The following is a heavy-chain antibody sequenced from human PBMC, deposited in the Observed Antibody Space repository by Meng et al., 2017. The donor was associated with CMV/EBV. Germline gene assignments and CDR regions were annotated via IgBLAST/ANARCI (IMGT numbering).Heavy chain of an antibody. V-gene: IGHV1-2*02. CDR2: INPNSGGT. CDR1: GYTFTGYY. D-gene: IGHD2-2*01. CDR3: ARDQSSTSYYYYGMDA. J-gene: IGHJ6*02. Sequence: ASVKVSCKASGYTFTGYYMHWVRQAPGQGLEWMGWINPNSGGTNYAQKFQGRVTMTRDTSISTAYMELSRLRSDDTAVYYCARDQSSTSYYYYGMDAWGQGTTVTVSS.